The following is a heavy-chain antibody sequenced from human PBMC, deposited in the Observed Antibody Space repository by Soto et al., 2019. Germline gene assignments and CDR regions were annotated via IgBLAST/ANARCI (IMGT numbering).Heavy chain of an antibody. CDR3: AITTGPGPMAV. J-gene: IGHJ6*02. CDR1: GFTFSSYW. Sequence: GGSLRLSCAASGFTFSSYWMHWVRQAPGKGLVWVSRINSDGSSTSYADSVKGRFTISRDNAKNTLYLQMNSLRAEDTAVYYCAITTGPGPMAVWGQGTTVTVSS. D-gene: IGHD1-1*01. V-gene: IGHV3-74*01. CDR2: INSDGSST.